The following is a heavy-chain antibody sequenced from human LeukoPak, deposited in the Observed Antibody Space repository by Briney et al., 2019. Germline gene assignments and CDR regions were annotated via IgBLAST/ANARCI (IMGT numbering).Heavy chain of an antibody. CDR3: ATAGYDSSGYDY. CDR1: GDTLTELS. D-gene: IGHD3-22*01. V-gene: IGHV1-24*01. J-gene: IGHJ4*02. CDR2: FDPEDGET. Sequence: VASLKVSCKVSGDTLTELSMHWVRQAPGKALQWMGGFDPEDGETIYAQKFQGRVTMTEDTSTDTAYMELSSLRSEDTAVYYCATAGYDSSGYDYWGQGTLVTVSS.